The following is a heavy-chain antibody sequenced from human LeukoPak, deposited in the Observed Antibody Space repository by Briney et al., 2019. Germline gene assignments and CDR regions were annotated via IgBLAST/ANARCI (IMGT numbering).Heavy chain of an antibody. CDR2: INHSGST. CDR3: AREWGHGVFDY. CDR1: GGSFSGYN. D-gene: IGHD1-26*01. J-gene: IGHJ4*02. Sequence: RTSETLSLTCAVYGGSFSGYNWNWIRQPPGKGLEWIGEINHSGSTNYNPSLKSRVTISVDTSKNQFSLRLSSVTAADTAVYYCAREWGHGVFDYWGQGTLVTVSS. V-gene: IGHV4-34*01.